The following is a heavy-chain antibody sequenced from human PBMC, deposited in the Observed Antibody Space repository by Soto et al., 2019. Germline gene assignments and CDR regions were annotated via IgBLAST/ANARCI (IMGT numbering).Heavy chain of an antibody. J-gene: IGHJ4*02. CDR3: ATSQKGYNWNYFDH. Sequence: GSLSLTCAVSGASISGSYYYWAWLRQSPGKGPEWIGSVFYTGFTSYNPSLESRVSVSVDTSKSQFSLKLSAVTAADTAVYYCATSQKGYNWNYFDHWGQGALVTVSS. CDR1: GASISGSYYY. CDR2: VFYTGFT. D-gene: IGHD1-20*01. V-gene: IGHV4-39*01.